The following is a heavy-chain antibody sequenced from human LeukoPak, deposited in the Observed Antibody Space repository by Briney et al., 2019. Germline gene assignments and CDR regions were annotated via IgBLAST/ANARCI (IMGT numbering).Heavy chain of an antibody. Sequence: SETLSLTCTVSGGSISSYYWSWIRQPPGKGLEWIGYINYSGSTNYNPSLKSRVTISVDTSKNQFSLKLSSVTAADTAVYYCARDVGYCSGGSCSFWFDPWGQGTLVTVSS. D-gene: IGHD2-15*01. J-gene: IGHJ5*02. CDR1: GGSISSYY. V-gene: IGHV4-59*01. CDR3: ARDVGYCSGGSCSFWFDP. CDR2: INYSGST.